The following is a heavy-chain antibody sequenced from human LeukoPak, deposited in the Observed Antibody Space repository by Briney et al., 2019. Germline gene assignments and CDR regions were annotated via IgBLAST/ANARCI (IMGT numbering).Heavy chain of an antibody. Sequence: HPGGSLRLSCAASGFTVSNNFMNWVRQAPGRGLEWVSGIHSGGTTYYADSVKGRFTISRDNSKNTLYLQMNSLGAEETAVYYCARVTGFIQTWSPNFDSWGQGTLVTVSS. V-gene: IGHV3-66*01. CDR2: IHSGGTT. CDR1: GFTVSNNF. J-gene: IGHJ4*02. CDR3: ARVTGFIQTWSPNFDS. D-gene: IGHD5-18*01.